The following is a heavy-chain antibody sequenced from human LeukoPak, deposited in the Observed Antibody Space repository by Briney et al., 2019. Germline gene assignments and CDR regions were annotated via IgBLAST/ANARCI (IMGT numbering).Heavy chain of an antibody. J-gene: IGHJ4*02. CDR2: INPNSGGT. V-gene: IGHV1-2*02. CDR3: ARNLDCSGGSCYSFALQLFDY. D-gene: IGHD2-15*01. CDR1: GYTFTGYY. Sequence: ASVKVSCKASGYTFTGYYMHWVRQAPGQGLECMGWINPNSGGTNYAQKFQGRVTMTRDTSISTAYMELSRLRSDDTAVYYCARNLDCSGGSCYSFALQLFDYWGQGNLVTVSS.